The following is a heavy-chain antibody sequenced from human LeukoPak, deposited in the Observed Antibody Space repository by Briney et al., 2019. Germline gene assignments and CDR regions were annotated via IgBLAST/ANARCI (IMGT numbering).Heavy chain of an antibody. V-gene: IGHV1-69*04. J-gene: IGHJ5*02. CDR1: GGTFSSYA. D-gene: IGHD3-22*01. CDR3: ARADGDPDSSGYYPFDP. CDR2: IIPILGIA. Sequence: ASVKVSCKASGGTFSSYAISWVRQAPGQGLEWMGRIIPILGIANYAQKFQGRVTITADKSTSTAYMELSSLRSEDTAVYYCARADGDPDSSGYYPFDPWGQGTLVTVSS.